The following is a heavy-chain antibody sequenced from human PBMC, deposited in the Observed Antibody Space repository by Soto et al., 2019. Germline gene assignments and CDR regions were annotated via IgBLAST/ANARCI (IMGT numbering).Heavy chain of an antibody. V-gene: IGHV3-30*18. CDR3: AKEYGDYDYGMDV. J-gene: IGHJ6*02. Sequence: QVQLVESGGGVVQPGRSLRLSCAASGFTFSSYGMHWVRQAPGKGLEWVAVISYDGSNKYYADSLKGRFTISRDNSKNTLYLQMNSLSAEDTAVYYCAKEYGDYDYGMDVWGQGTTVTVSS. CDR1: GFTFSSYG. CDR2: ISYDGSNK. D-gene: IGHD4-17*01.